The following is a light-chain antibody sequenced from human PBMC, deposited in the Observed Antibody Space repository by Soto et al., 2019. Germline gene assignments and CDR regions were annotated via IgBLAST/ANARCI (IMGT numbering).Light chain of an antibody. CDR1: SSDIGGYNL. Sequence: QSALTQPAYVSGSPGQSSTLSCTGTSSDIGGYNLVYWYQQHPGKAPKLMIYEVTKRPSGVSHRFSGSRSGSTASLTISGLQAEDEADYYCCSDAHNSVIFGVGIKVTVL. J-gene: IGLJ2*01. CDR3: CSDAHNSVI. CDR2: EVT. V-gene: IGLV2-23*02.